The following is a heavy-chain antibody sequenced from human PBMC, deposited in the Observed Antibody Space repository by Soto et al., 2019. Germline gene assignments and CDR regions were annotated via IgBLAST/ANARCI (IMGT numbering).Heavy chain of an antibody. CDR3: AIMEAGDLKDYFYYGMDV. V-gene: IGHV1-2*02. CDR2: INPKSGDT. D-gene: IGHD2-8*01. J-gene: IGHJ6*04. Sequence: ASVKVSCKASGYTFTDYHIHWVRQAPGQGLEWMGWINPKSGDTNHEQIFQGRVTMTRDTSISTAYMELSSLRSDDTAVYYCAIMEAGDLKDYFYYGMDVWGKGSTVTVSS. CDR1: GYTFTDYH.